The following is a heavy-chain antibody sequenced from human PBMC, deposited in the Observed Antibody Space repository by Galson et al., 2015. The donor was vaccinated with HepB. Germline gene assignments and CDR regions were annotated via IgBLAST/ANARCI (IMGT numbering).Heavy chain of an antibody. V-gene: IGHV3-48*03. CDR1: GFTFSSYE. CDR2: ISSSGSTI. Sequence: SLRLSCAASGFTFSSYEMNWVRQAPGKGLEWVSYISSSGSTIYYADSVKGRFTISRDNAKNSLYLQMNSLRAEDTAVYYCARDPDDNYEFHYYYGMDVWGQGTTVTVSS. J-gene: IGHJ6*02. CDR3: ARDPDDNYEFHYYYGMDV. D-gene: IGHD4-11*01.